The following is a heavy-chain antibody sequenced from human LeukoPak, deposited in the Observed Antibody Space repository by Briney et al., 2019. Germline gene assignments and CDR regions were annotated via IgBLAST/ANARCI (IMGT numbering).Heavy chain of an antibody. D-gene: IGHD2-2*01. CDR1: GFTFSSYW. Sequence: GGSLRLSCAASGFTFSSYWMHWVRQAPGKGLVWVSRINSDGSSTSYADSVKGRFTISRDNAKNSLYLQMNSLRAEDTAVYYCARDEVIVVVPAATPHYYYYYMDVWGKGTTVTVSS. CDR3: ARDEVIVVVPAATPHYYYYYMDV. J-gene: IGHJ6*03. V-gene: IGHV3-74*01. CDR2: INSDGSST.